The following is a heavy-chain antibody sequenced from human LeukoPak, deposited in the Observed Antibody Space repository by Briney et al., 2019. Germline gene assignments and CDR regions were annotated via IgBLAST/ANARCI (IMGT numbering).Heavy chain of an antibody. D-gene: IGHD3-22*01. Sequence: PSVTLSLTCTVSGGSISSYYWRWIRQPAGKGLEGMGYIYYSGSTNYNPSLKTRVTISVDTSKNHFSLKLSSVTAADTAVYYCARVFEGGYYVNWFDPWGQGTLVTVSS. CDR3: ARVFEGGYYVNWFDP. CDR2: IYYSGST. J-gene: IGHJ5*02. V-gene: IGHV4-59*01. CDR1: GGSISSYY.